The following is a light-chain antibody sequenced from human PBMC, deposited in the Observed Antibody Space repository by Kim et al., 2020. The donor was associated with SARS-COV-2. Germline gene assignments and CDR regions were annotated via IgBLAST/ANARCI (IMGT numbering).Light chain of an antibody. CDR2: DVS. J-gene: IGLJ1*01. Sequence: QSVTSSCTGTRSDVGGCNYVSWYQQHPGKAPKLMIYDVSKRPSGVPDRFSGSKSGNTASLTVSGLQAEDEADYYCCSYAGSYTFYVFGTGTKVTVL. CDR3: CSYAGSYTFYV. CDR1: RSDVGGCNY. V-gene: IGLV2-11*01.